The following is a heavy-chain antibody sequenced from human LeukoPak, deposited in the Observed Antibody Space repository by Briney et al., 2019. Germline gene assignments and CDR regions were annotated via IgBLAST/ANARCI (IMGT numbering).Heavy chain of an antibody. D-gene: IGHD3-22*01. J-gene: IGHJ5*02. V-gene: IGHV4-34*01. Sequence: SETLSLTCAVYGGSFSAYYWSWIRQPPGKGLEWIGEINHSGSTNYNPSLKSRVTISVDTSKNQFSLKLSSVTAADTAVYYCARGTYDSSGYYELSWFDPWGQGTLVTVSS. CDR1: GGSFSAYY. CDR2: INHSGST. CDR3: ARGTYDSSGYYELSWFDP.